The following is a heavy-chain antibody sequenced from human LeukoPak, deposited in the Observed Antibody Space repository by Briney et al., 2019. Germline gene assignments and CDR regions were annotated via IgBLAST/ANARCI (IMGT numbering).Heavy chain of an antibody. CDR2: INHSGST. Sequence: SETLSLTCTVSGGSISSYYWSWIRQPPGKGLEWIGEINHSGSTNYNPSLKSRVTISVDSSKDQFSLKLSSVTAADTAVYYCARVITMIVVTHYYYGMDVWGQGTTVTVSS. CDR3: ARVITMIVVTHYYYGMDV. D-gene: IGHD3-22*01. V-gene: IGHV4-34*01. CDR1: GGSISSYY. J-gene: IGHJ6*02.